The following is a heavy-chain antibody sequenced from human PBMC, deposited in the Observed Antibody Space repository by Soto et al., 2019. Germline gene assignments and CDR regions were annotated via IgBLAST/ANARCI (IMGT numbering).Heavy chain of an antibody. CDR2: IVVGSGNT. Sequence: ASVKVSCKASGFTFTSSAVQWVRQARGQRLEWIGWIVVGSGNTNYAQKFQERVTITRDMSTSTAYMELSSLRSEDTAVYYCAAVLQAYSGTQGWFVSWGQGTLVNVSS. CDR1: GFTFTSSA. V-gene: IGHV1-58*01. D-gene: IGHD1-26*01. CDR3: AAVLQAYSGTQGWFVS. J-gene: IGHJ5*01.